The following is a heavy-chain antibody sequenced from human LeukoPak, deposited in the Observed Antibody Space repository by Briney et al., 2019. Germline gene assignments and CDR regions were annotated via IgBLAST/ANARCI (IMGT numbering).Heavy chain of an antibody. CDR2: ILPIFGTA. V-gene: IGHV1-69*13. CDR1: GGTFSSYA. J-gene: IGHJ5*02. CDR3: ARDPAYSSGWYRAGEFS. D-gene: IGHD6-19*01. Sequence: SVKVSCKASGGTFSSYAISWVRQAPGQGLEWMGGILPIFGTANYAQKFQGRVTITADESTSTAYMELSSLGSEDTAMYYCARDPAYSSGWYRAGEFSWGQGTLVTVSS.